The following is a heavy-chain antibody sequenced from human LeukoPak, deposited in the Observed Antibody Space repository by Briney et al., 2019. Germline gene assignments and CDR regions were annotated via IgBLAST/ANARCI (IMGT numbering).Heavy chain of an antibody. CDR1: GFTFSSYE. CDR2: ISRGGNTI. CDR3: ARLDSSSWYSDY. J-gene: IGHJ4*02. D-gene: IGHD6-13*01. Sequence: PGGSLRLSCAASGFTFSSYEMNWVRQTPGKGLEWVSYISRGGNTIYYIDSVKGRFTISRDNAKNSLYLQIDSLRAEDTAVYYCARLDSSSWYSDYWGQGTLVSVPS. V-gene: IGHV3-48*03.